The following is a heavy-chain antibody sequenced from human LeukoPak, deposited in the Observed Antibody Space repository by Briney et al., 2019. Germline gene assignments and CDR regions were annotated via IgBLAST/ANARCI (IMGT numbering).Heavy chain of an antibody. CDR2: IKQDENDK. J-gene: IGHJ6*02. CDR3: ARDNRDIAVVPAAMGDYYYYGMDV. Sequence: PGGSLRLSCAASGFTFSNYWMSWVRQAPGKGLEWVASIKQDENDKYYVGSVKGRFTISRDNAKKSLCLQMNSLRAEDTAVYYCARDNRDIAVVPAAMGDYYYYGMDVWGQGTTVTVSS. V-gene: IGHV3-7*05. D-gene: IGHD2-2*01. CDR1: GFTFSNYW.